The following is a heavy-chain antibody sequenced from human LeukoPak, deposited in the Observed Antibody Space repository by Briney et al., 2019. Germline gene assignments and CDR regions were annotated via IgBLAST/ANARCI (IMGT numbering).Heavy chain of an antibody. Sequence: GGSLRLSCAASGFTFSSYAFHWVRQAPGKGLEWVATLSLDGSNKYYADSVKGRFTFSRDNSKRTLYLQMNSLRAEDTAVYYCARDARQEWLRLGTLDYWGQGSLVTVSS. V-gene: IGHV3-30*04. CDR3: ARDARQEWLRLGTLDY. J-gene: IGHJ4*02. D-gene: IGHD5-12*01. CDR2: LSLDGSNK. CDR1: GFTFSSYA.